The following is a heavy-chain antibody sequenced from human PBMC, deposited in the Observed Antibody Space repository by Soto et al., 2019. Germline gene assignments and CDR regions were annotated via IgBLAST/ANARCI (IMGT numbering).Heavy chain of an antibody. CDR1: EFIFSSYA. J-gene: IGHJ4*02. CDR3: AKSTWNLAHTQYFHF. Sequence: QVQLVESGGGVVQPGRSLRLSCAASEFIFSSYAMHWVRQAPGKGLEWVAVISSDGSNRYYADSVGGRFTISRDNSEKTVYLHISRLTADVTAVFNSAKSTWNLAHTQYFHFWGQGALVTVPS. D-gene: IGHD1-1*01. CDR2: ISSDGSNR. V-gene: IGHV3-30-3*02.